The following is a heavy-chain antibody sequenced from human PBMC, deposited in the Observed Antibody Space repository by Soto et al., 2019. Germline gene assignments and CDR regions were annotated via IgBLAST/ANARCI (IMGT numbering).Heavy chain of an antibody. CDR2: IIPIFGTA. V-gene: IGHV1-69*13. D-gene: IGHD3-22*01. Sequence: SVKVSCKASGGTFSSYAISWVRQAPGQGLEWMGGIIPIFGTANYAQKFQGRVTITADESTSTAYMELSSLRSEDTAVYYCARNADPYYYDSSGYSSAFDIWGQGTMVTVAS. CDR1: GGTFSSYA. J-gene: IGHJ3*02. CDR3: ARNADPYYYDSSGYSSAFDI.